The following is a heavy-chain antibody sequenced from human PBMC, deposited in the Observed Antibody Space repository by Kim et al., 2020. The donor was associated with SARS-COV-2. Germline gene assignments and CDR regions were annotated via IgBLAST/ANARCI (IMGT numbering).Heavy chain of an antibody. CDR1: GGSISGYY. V-gene: IGHV4-59*08. Sequence: SETLSLTCTVSGGSISGYYWSWTRQTPGKGLEWIGYISYSGITNYNPSLKSRVTISVDTSQIQFSLQLSSVTAADTAVYYCARHFQSSNTWEIFDYWGQGTLVTVSS. D-gene: IGHD6-13*01. CDR2: ISYSGIT. J-gene: IGHJ4*02. CDR3: ARHFQSSNTWEIFDY.